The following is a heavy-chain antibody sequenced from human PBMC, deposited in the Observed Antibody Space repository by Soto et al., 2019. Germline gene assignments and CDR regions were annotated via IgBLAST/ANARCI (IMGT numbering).Heavy chain of an antibody. J-gene: IGHJ4*02. Sequence: EVQLLESGGGLVQPGGSLRLSCAASGLTFSSYAMSWVRQAPGKGLEWVSAISGSGISTYYADSVKGRFTISRDNSKNTLYLQMNSLRVEDTAVYYCVKAGAYCGGDCFDYWGQGTLVTVSS. CDR2: ISGSGIST. CDR1: GLTFSSYA. D-gene: IGHD2-21*01. V-gene: IGHV3-23*01. CDR3: VKAGAYCGGDCFDY.